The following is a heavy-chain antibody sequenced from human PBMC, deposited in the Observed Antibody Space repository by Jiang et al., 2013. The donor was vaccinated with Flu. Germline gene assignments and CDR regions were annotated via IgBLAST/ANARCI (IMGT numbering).Heavy chain of an antibody. CDR1: GFSLSTSGVG. CDR2: IYWDDDK. J-gene: IGHJ4*02. Sequence: KPTQTLTLTCTFSGFSLSTSGVGVGWIRQPPGKALEWLALIYWDDDKRYSPSLKSRLTITKDTSKNQVVLTMTNMDPVDTATYYCAHSQRERSCSGGSCYYFDYWGQGTLVTVSS. CDR3: AHSQRERSCSGGSCYYFDY. D-gene: IGHD2-15*01. V-gene: IGHV2-5*02.